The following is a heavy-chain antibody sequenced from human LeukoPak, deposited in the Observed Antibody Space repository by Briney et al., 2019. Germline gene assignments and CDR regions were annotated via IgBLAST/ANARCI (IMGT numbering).Heavy chain of an antibody. CDR1: GFTFSSHG. Sequence: PGGSLRLSCAASGFTFSSHGMNWVRQAPGKGLEWVSGITGSGGNRYYAVSVKGRFTISRDNSKNTLYLQMNSLRAEDTAVYYCASSGSSSKGSLLLTAFDIWGQGTMVTVSS. CDR3: ASSGSSSKGSLLLTAFDI. CDR2: ITGSGGNR. D-gene: IGHD6-6*01. J-gene: IGHJ3*02. V-gene: IGHV3-23*01.